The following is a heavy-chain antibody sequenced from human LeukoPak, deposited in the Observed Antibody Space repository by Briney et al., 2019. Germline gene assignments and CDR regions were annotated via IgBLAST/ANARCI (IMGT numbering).Heavy chain of an antibody. CDR1: GFIFSGSS. CDR2: IRFDATNK. V-gene: IGHV3-30*02. J-gene: IGHJ4*02. Sequence: GGSLRLSCAASGFIFSGSSMHWVRQAPGKGLEWVSFIRFDATNKYYADSVKGRFTISRDNSNNTLYLQLNNVRTEDTATYFCAKEQYPGYFDYWGQGTLVTVSS. CDR3: AKEQYPGYFDY. D-gene: IGHD1-14*01.